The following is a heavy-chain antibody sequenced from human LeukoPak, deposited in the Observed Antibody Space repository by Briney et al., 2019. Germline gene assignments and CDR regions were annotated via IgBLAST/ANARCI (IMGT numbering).Heavy chain of an antibody. CDR1: GGSISSYY. V-gene: IGHV4-59*04. Sequence: SETLSLTCTVSGGSISSYYWSWIRQPPGKGLEWIGYIYYSGSTYYNPSLKSRVTISVDTSKNQFSLKLSSVTAADTAVYYCARSLRYFDWSHMDVWGQGTTVTVSS. CDR2: IYYSGST. CDR3: ARSLRYFDWSHMDV. D-gene: IGHD3-9*01. J-gene: IGHJ6*02.